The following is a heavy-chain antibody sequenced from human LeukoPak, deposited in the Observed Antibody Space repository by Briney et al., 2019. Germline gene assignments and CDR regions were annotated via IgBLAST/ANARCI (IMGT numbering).Heavy chain of an antibody. CDR2: IYGGDNR. D-gene: IGHD2-2*01. V-gene: IGHV3-23*03. J-gene: IGHJ4*02. CDR3: ARGPTVSSTWDY. CDR1: GFTFSSYA. Sequence: GGSLRLSCEASGFTFSSYAMSWVRQAPGKGLEWVSSIYGGDNREYSDSVKGRFTISRDDSKNTVSLQMSSLRVEDTAVYYCARGPTVSSTWDYWGQGTLVTVSP.